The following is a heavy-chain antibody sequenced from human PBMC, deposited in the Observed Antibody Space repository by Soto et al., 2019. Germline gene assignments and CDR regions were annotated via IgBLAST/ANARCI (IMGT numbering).Heavy chain of an antibody. V-gene: IGHV4-59*01. CDR3: ARLAAGIGVGWFDP. CDR1: GGSISSYY. D-gene: IGHD6-13*01. J-gene: IGHJ5*02. Sequence: TLSLTCTVSGGSISSYYWSWIRQPPGKGLEWIGYIYYSGSTNYNPSLKSRVTISVDTSKNQFSLKLSSVTAADTAVYYCARLAAGIGVGWFDPWGQGTLVTVSS. CDR2: IYYSGST.